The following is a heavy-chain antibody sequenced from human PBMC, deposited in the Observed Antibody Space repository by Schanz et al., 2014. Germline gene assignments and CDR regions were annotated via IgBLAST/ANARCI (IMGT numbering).Heavy chain of an antibody. D-gene: IGHD3-22*01. J-gene: IGHJ4*02. CDR2: ISPTGSST. CDR3: AKDAAYYDSVIFPDH. CDR1: GFTVRTFA. V-gene: IGHV3-23*01. Sequence: EVQVLESGEGLVEAGGSLRLSCAASGFTVRTFAMDWVRQAAGKGLEWVSNISPTGSSTYYADSVKGRFTISRDNSKNTLYLQMNSLRAEDTAIYFCAKDAAYYDSVIFPDHWGQGTLVTVSS.